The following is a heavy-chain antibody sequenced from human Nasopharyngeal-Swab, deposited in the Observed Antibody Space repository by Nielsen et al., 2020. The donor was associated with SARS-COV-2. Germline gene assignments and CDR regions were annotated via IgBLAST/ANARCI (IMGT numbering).Heavy chain of an antibody. CDR3: ARVPAVAASRIDY. CDR2: INAGKGNT. CDR1: GSTLSTYA. Sequence: GESLKISCKASGSTLSTYAMYWVRQAPGQRPEFMGWINAGKGNTIYSQKFQGRVRISRDTSANTVYMELNRLRSADTAVYYCARVPAVAASRIDYWGQGTLVTVSS. J-gene: IGHJ4*02. D-gene: IGHD6-19*01. V-gene: IGHV1-3*01.